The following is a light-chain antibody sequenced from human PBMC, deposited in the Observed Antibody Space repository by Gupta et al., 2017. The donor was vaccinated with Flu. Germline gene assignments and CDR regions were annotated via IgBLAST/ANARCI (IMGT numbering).Light chain of an antibody. J-gene: IGLJ2*01. CDR2: GNY. CDR3: ASWDDSLNGPVV. V-gene: IGLV1-44*01. Sequence: SSNIGSNTVNWYQQLPGTAPKLLIYGNYQRPSGVPERFSGSKSGTSASLAISGLQSEDEADYYCASWDDSLNGPVVFGGGTKLTVL. CDR1: SSNIGSNT.